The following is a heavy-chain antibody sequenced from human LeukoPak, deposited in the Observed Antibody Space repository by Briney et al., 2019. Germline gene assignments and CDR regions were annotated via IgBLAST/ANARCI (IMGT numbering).Heavy chain of an antibody. CDR3: ARVVSGYCAPPRCPPDF. CDR1: GFTFNMYG. D-gene: IGHD2-15*01. Sequence: GGSVRLSCAVSGFTFNMYGMHWVRQAPGRGLEWVTFILRDGNNKNYADSVQGRLTISRDDYKHTLYLQMNSLRAEDRAVYYCARVVSGYCAPPRCPPDFWGQGTLVTVSS. V-gene: IGHV3-30*02. CDR2: ILRDGNNK. J-gene: IGHJ4*02.